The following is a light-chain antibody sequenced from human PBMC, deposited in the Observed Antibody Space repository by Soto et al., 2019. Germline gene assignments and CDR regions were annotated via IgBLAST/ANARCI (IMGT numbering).Light chain of an antibody. CDR2: AAS. CDR1: QSFSTY. J-gene: IGKJ4*01. V-gene: IGKV1-39*01. CDR3: QQSYSTPLT. Sequence: DIQMTQSPYSLSASVGDRVTITCRASQSFSTYLNWYQQKPGKAPNLLIYAASTLQSGVPSRFSGSGSGTDFTLTISGLQPDDFPTYYCQQSYSTPLTFGGGTKVEIK.